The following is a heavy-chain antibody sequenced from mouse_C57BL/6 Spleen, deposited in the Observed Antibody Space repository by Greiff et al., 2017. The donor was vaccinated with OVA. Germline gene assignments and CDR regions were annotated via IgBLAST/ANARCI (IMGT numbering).Heavy chain of an antibody. CDR3: ARTDDGYSPFDY. CDR1: GFTFSDYG. V-gene: IGHV5-17*01. Sequence: EVKLVESGGGLVKPGGSLKLSCAASGFTFSDYGMHWVRQAPEKGLEWVAYISSGSSTIYYADTVKGRFTISRDNAKNTLFLQMTSLRSEDTAMYYCARTDDGYSPFDYWGQGTTLTVSS. CDR2: ISSGSSTI. D-gene: IGHD2-3*01. J-gene: IGHJ2*01.